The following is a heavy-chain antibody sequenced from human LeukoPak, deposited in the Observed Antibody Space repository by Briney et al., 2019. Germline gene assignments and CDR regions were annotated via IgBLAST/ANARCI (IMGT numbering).Heavy chain of an antibody. CDR1: GGSISSGTYY. CDR3: VRGFPGTSRDH. D-gene: IGHD1-7*01. CDR2: IYTNGNT. V-gene: IGHV4-61*02. Sequence: SETLSLTCSVSGGSISSGTYYWNWIRQPAGKGLEWIGRIYTNGNTYYNPSLKGRVAISVDTSKNHFSLSLSSVTAADTAVYYCVRGFPGTSRDHWGQGTLVTVSS. J-gene: IGHJ5*02.